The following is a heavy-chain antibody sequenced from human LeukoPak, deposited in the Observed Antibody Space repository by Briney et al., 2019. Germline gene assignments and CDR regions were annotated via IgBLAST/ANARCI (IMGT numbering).Heavy chain of an antibody. CDR2: IKSKTDGGTT. CDR1: GFTFSNAW. J-gene: IGHJ4*02. Sequence: GGSLRLSCAASGFTFSNAWMSWVRQAPGKGLEWVGRIKSKTDGGTTDYAAPVKGRFTISRDDSKNTLCLQMNSLKTEDTAVYYCTTDQDMVAIRNDYWGQGTLVTVSS. D-gene: IGHD5-12*01. V-gene: IGHV3-15*01. CDR3: TTDQDMVAIRNDY.